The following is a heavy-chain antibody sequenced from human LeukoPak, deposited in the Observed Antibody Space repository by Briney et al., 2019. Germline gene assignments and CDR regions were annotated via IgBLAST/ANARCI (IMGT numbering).Heavy chain of an antibody. V-gene: IGHV1-2*02. CDR1: GYTFTGYY. CDR2: INPNSGGT. Sequence: ASVKVSCKASGYTFTGYYMHWVRQAPGQGLEWMGWINPNSGGTNSAQKFQGRVTMTRDTSISTAYMELSRLRSDDTAVYYCARVANCSSTSCYLYWFDPWGRGTLVTVSS. CDR3: ARVANCSSTSCYLYWFDP. J-gene: IGHJ5*02. D-gene: IGHD2-2*01.